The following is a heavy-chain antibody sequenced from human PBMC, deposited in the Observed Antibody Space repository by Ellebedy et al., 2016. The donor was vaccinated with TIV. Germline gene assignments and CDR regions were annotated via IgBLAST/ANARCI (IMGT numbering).Heavy chain of an antibody. CDR3: ARLRGDGCNYTIRPRPRYHDYMDV. V-gene: IGHV4-39*01. Sequence: SETLSLTXTVSGGSISSNNCYWGWIRQPPGKGLEWIGNIYYSGYTYYNPSLKSRVTISVDTSKNHFSLKLTSVTAADTAVYYCARLRGDGCNYTIRPRPRYHDYMDVWGKGTTVTVSS. D-gene: IGHD5-24*01. J-gene: IGHJ6*03. CDR2: IYYSGYT. CDR1: GGSISSNNCY.